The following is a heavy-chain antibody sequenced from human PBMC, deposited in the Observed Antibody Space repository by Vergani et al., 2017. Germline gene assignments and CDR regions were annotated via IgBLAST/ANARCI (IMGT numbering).Heavy chain of an antibody. CDR3: ARVTALGYYDSSGFSDY. CDR1: GYTFTSYG. J-gene: IGHJ4*02. Sequence: QVQLVQSGAEVKKPGASVKVSCKASGYTFTSYGISWVRQAPGQGLEWMGWISAYNGNTNYAQKLQGRVTMTTDTSTSTAYMELRSLRSEDTAVYYCARVTALGYYDSSGFSDYWGQGTLVTVSS. V-gene: IGHV1-18*04. D-gene: IGHD3-22*01. CDR2: ISAYNGNT.